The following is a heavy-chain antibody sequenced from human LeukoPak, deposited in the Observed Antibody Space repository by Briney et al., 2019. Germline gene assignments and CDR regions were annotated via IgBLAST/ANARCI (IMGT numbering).Heavy chain of an antibody. CDR3: ARPSGGTPFKRFDY. CDR2: IGHNGTT. D-gene: IGHD1-14*01. J-gene: IGHJ4*02. CDR1: GGSFSDYN. Sequence: SETLSLTCAVYGGSFSDYNWTWIRQPPGKGLEWIGEIGHNGTTNYNPSLKGRVTISLDTSKNQFSLKLTSVTAADTAVYYCARPSGGTPFKRFDYWGEGTVVTVSS. V-gene: IGHV4-34*01.